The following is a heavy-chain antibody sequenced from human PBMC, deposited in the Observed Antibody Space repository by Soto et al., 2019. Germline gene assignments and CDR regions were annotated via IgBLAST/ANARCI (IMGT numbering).Heavy chain of an antibody. CDR3: ARVVPAAGDYYYYYYMDV. D-gene: IGHD2-2*01. CDR2: IYYSGST. J-gene: IGHJ6*03. Sequence: SETLSLTCTVSGGSISSGGYYWSWIRQHPGKGLEWIGYIYYSGSTYYNPSLKSRVTISVDTSKNQFSLKLSSVTAADTAVYYCARVVPAAGDYYYYYYMDVWGKGTTVTVSS. V-gene: IGHV4-31*03. CDR1: GGSISSGGYY.